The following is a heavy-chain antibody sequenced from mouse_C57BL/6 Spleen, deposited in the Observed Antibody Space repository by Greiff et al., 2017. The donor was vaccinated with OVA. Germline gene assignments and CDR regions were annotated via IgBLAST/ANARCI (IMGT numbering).Heavy chain of an antibody. CDR2: IDPNSGGT. J-gene: IGHJ4*01. CDR3: ARGSGYGHSYAMDY. CDR1: GYTFTSYW. Sequence: QVQLQQPGAELVKPGASVKLSCKASGYTFTSYWMHWVKQRPGRGLEWIGRIDPNSGGTKYNEKFKGKATLTVDKPSSTAYMQFSRLTSGDSAVYYGARGSGYGHSYAMDYWGQGTSVTVSA. D-gene: IGHD3-2*02. V-gene: IGHV1-72*01.